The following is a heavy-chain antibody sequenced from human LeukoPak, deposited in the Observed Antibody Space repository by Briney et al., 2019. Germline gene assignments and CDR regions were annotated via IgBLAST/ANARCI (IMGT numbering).Heavy chain of an antibody. CDR1: GFTFSSYG. J-gene: IGHJ2*01. CDR2: IWYDGSNK. Sequence: GGSLRLSCAASGFTFSSYGMHWVRQAPGKGLEWVTVIWYDGSNKYCADSVKGRFTISRDNSKNTLYLQMNSLRDEDTAVYYCARGDSSGWYSGYFDLWGRGTLVTVSS. V-gene: IGHV3-33*01. CDR3: ARGDSSGWYSGYFDL. D-gene: IGHD6-19*01.